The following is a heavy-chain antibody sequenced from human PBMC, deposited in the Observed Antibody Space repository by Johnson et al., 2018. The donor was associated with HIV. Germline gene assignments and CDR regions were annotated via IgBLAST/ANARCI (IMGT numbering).Heavy chain of an antibody. CDR2: IYGGGST. CDR1: GFTVSSNY. J-gene: IGHJ3*02. Sequence: VQLVESGGGLIQPGGSLRLSCAASGFTVSSNYMSWVRQAPGKGLEWVSVIYGGGSTYYTDSVKGRFTISRDNSKNTLYLHMTNLRAEDTAVYYCARGNYGEHPPADAFDIWGQGTMLTVSS. CDR3: ARGNYGEHPPADAFDI. D-gene: IGHD4-17*01. V-gene: IGHV3-53*01.